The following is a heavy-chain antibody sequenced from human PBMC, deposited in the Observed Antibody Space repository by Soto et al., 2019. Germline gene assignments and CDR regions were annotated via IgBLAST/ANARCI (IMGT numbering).Heavy chain of an antibody. CDR1: GFTFSSYA. Sequence: SLRLSCAASGFTFSSYAMSWVRQAPGKGLEWVSAISGSGGSTYYADSVKGRFTISRDNAKNSLYLQMNSLRAEDTAVYYCAKDKATVVTLFDYWGQGTPVTVSS. J-gene: IGHJ4*02. CDR2: ISGSGGST. V-gene: IGHV3-23*01. CDR3: AKDKATVVTLFDY. D-gene: IGHD2-15*01.